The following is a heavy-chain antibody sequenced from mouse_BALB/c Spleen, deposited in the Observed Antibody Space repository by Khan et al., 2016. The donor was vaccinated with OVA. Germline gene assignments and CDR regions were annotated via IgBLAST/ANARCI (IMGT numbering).Heavy chain of an antibody. CDR2: INTYAGEP. Sequence: QIQLVQSGPELKKPGETVKISCKASGFSFTNYGMNWVRQAPGKGLKWMGWINTYAGEPTYVNDYKGRFAFCLEACASTAYLQINNLKHEDTATYFCASGSYWYFAVWGAGTTVTVSS. V-gene: IGHV9-3-1*01. CDR1: GFSFTNYG. D-gene: IGHD1-1*01. J-gene: IGHJ1*01. CDR3: ASGSYWYFAV.